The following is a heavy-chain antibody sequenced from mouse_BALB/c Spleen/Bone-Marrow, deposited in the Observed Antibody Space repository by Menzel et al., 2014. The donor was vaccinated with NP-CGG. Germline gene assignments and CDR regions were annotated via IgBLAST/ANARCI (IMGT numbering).Heavy chain of an antibody. CDR1: GYAFSSYW. CDR2: IYPGDGDT. Sequence: QVQPQQPGAELVRPGSSVKISCKASGYAFSSYWMNWVKQRPGQGLEWIGQIYPGDGDTNYSGKFKGKATLTADESSSTAYMQLSSLTSEDSAVYFCAFGNYDFDYWGLGTTLTVSS. CDR3: AFGNYDFDY. V-gene: IGHV1-80*01. D-gene: IGHD2-1*01. J-gene: IGHJ2*01.